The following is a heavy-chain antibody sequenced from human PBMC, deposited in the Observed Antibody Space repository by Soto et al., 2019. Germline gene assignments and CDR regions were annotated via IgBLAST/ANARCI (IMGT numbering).Heavy chain of an antibody. CDR2: IYYSGST. Sequence: SETLSLTCTVSGGSISSYYWSWIQQPPGKGLEWIGYIYYSGSTNYNPSLKSRVTISVDTSKNQFSLKLSSVTAADTAVYYCARGFTIMVDAFDIWGQGTMVTVSS. CDR3: ARGFTIMVDAFDI. J-gene: IGHJ3*02. D-gene: IGHD2-8*01. CDR1: GGSISSYY. V-gene: IGHV4-59*01.